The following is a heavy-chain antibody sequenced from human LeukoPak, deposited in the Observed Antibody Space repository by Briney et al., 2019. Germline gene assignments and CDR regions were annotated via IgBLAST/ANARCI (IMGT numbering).Heavy chain of an antibody. CDR3: ARVPTTVPAAAPFDY. J-gene: IGHJ4*02. CDR2: INPNSGGT. Sequence: ASVKVSCKASGYTFTGYYMHWVRQAPGQGLEWMGWINPNSGGTNYAQKFQGRVTMPRDTSISTAYMELSRLRSDDTAVYYCARVPTTVPAAAPFDYWGQGTLVTVSS. V-gene: IGHV1-2*02. CDR1: GYTFTGYY. D-gene: IGHD2-2*01.